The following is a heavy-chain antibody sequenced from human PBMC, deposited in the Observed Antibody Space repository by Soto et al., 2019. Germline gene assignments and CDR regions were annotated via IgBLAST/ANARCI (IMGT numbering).Heavy chain of an antibody. Sequence: GEALELSFNGSGYSFTRYLISWVRPLPGKGLEWMGIIYPGDSDTRYSPSFQGQVTISADKSISTAYLQWSSLKASDTAMYYCASPNLEMATISAFDIWGQGTMVTVSS. CDR2: IYPGDSDT. J-gene: IGHJ3*02. V-gene: IGHV5-51*01. CDR1: GYSFTRYL. CDR3: ASPNLEMATISAFDI. D-gene: IGHD5-12*01.